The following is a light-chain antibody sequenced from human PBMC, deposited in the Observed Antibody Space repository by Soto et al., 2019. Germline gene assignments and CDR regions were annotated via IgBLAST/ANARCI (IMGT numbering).Light chain of an antibody. CDR1: QNINRG. V-gene: IGKV1-5*03. CDR3: LKYNVYPHT. CDR2: KAS. Sequence: DIQMTQSPSTLSASVGDTVTITCRASQNINRGLAWYQQRPGKAPNLLIHKASSLEGGVPSRFSGSASGTEVTLTISSLHPDDFAAYFCLKYNVYPHTFGGVTKVEI. J-gene: IGKJ4*01.